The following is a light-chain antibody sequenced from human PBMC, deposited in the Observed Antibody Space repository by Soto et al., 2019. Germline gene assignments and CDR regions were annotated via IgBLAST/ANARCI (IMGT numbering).Light chain of an antibody. V-gene: IGKV2-28*01. CDR3: MQALQTPIT. CDR1: QSLLHSNGYNY. CDR2: LGS. Sequence: DIVMTQSPLSLPVTPGEPASISCRSSQSLLHSNGYNYLHWYLQKPGQSPQLLIYLGSNRASGVPERCSGSESGTHFTLKISRVEAEDVGDYYCMQALQTPITFGQGTRLEIK. J-gene: IGKJ5*01.